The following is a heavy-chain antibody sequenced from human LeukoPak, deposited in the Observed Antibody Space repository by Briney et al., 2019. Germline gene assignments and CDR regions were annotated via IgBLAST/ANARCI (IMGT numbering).Heavy chain of an antibody. Sequence: GGSLRLSCAASGFTFSSYAMHWVRQAPGKGLEWVAVISYDGSNKCYADSVKGRFTISRDNSKNTLYLQMNSLRAEDTAVYYCARDSGYSYGYNYWGQGTLVTVSS. CDR1: GFTFSSYA. V-gene: IGHV3-30*04. CDR2: ISYDGSNK. J-gene: IGHJ4*02. CDR3: ARDSGYSYGYNY. D-gene: IGHD5-18*01.